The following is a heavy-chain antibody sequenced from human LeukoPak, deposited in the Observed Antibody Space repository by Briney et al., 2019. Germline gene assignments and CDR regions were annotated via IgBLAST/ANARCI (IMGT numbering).Heavy chain of an antibody. D-gene: IGHD1-26*01. CDR1: GFTFSNYW. Sequence: GGSLRLSCAASGFTFSNYWVSWVRQAPGKGLEWVANIKEDGSDKNYVDSVRGRFTISRDNAKNTLYLQMNSLRAEDTAIYYCARDQSTAGPTTADYWGQGTLVTVSS. J-gene: IGHJ4*02. CDR2: IKEDGSDK. V-gene: IGHV3-7*01. CDR3: ARDQSTAGPTTADY.